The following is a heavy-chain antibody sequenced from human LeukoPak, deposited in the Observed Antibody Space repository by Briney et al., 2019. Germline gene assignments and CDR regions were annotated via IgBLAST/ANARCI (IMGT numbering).Heavy chain of an antibody. V-gene: IGHV5-51*01. CDR1: GYSFTSYW. J-gene: IGHJ4*02. D-gene: IGHD3-22*01. CDR2: IYPGDSDT. Sequence: GESLKISCKGSGYSFTSYWISWVRQMPGKGLEWMGIIYPGDSDTRYSPSFQGQVTISADKSISTAYLQWSSLKASDTAMYYCARRAYYYDSSGYYSDYFDYWGQGTLVTVSS. CDR3: ARRAYYYDSSGYYSDYFDY.